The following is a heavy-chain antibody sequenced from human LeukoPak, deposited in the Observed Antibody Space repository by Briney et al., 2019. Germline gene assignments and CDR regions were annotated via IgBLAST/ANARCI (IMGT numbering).Heavy chain of an antibody. V-gene: IGHV3-23*01. D-gene: IGHD6-6*01. CDR2: ISGSGGST. CDR1: GFTFSSYA. CDR3: ANVREQLVPFDY. J-gene: IGHJ4*02. Sequence: PGGSLRLSCAASGFTFSSYAMSWVRQAPGKGLEWVSAISGSGGSTYYADSVKGRFTISRDSSKNTLYLQMNSLRAEDTAVYYCANVREQLVPFDYWGQGTLVTVSS.